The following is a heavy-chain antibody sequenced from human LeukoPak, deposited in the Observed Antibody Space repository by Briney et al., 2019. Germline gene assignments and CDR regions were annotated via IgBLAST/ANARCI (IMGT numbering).Heavy chain of an antibody. CDR3: ARGVWDRDGYYFDY. V-gene: IGHV3-64*01. Sequence: GGSLRLSCAASGFTFSSYAMHWVRQAPGKGLEYVSAISSNGGSTYYANSVKGRFTISRDNSKNTLYLQMGSLRAEDMAVYYCARGVWDRDGYYFDYWGQGTLVTVSS. D-gene: IGHD5-24*01. CDR2: ISSNGGST. J-gene: IGHJ4*02. CDR1: GFTFSSYA.